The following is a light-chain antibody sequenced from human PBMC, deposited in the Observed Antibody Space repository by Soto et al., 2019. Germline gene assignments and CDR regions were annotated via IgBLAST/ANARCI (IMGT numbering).Light chain of an antibody. Sequence: EIVLTQSPSTLSLSPGGRFTLPCRASQSVSSSHLAWYQQKTGQAPRVXLYGASSRATGIPDRFSGSGYGTDFNLTISRLEPEDFAVYYCQQYNNWPLTFGGGTKVDIK. CDR3: QQYNNWPLT. J-gene: IGKJ4*01. CDR1: QSVSSSH. CDR2: GAS. V-gene: IGKV3-20*01.